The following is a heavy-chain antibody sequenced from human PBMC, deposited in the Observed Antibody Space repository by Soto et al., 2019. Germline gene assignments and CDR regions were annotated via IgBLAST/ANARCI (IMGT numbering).Heavy chain of an antibody. J-gene: IGHJ2*01. D-gene: IGHD6-13*01. CDR3: ARIPSSWYGGWSGYFDL. CDR2: IDWDDDK. V-gene: IGHV2-70*11. CDR1: GFSLSTSGMC. Sequence: GSGPTLVNPTQTLTLTCTFSGFSLSTSGMCVSWIRQPPGKALEWLARIDWDDDKYYSTSLKTRLTISKDTSKNQVVLTMTNMDPVDTATYYCARIPSSWYGGWSGYFDLWGRGTLVTVSS.